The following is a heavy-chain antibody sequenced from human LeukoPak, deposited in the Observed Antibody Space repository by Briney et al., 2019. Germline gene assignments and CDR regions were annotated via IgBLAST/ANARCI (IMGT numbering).Heavy chain of an antibody. D-gene: IGHD1-26*01. CDR1: GFTFSSYS. Sequence: PGGSLRLSCAASGFTFSSYSMNWVRQAPGKGLEWVSSISSSSYIYYADSVKGRFTISRDNAKNSLYLQMNSLRAEDTAVYYCARVGVVGATGAFDIWGQGTMVTVSS. J-gene: IGHJ3*02. V-gene: IGHV3-21*01. CDR3: ARVGVVGATGAFDI. CDR2: ISSSSYI.